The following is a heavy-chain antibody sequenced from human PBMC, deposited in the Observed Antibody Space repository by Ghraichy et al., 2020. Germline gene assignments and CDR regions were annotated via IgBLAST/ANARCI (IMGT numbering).Heavy chain of an antibody. V-gene: IGHV4-30-4*07. CDR3: ATGGVAGLDS. Sequence: LRLSCDVSGVPISSGAYSWTWIRQPPGKGLEWIGHIYYSGSTYFNTSLKSRLYISVDASRNQFTLELSSVTAADTAVYYCATGGVAGLDSWGQGTLVTVSS. CDR2: IYYSGST. D-gene: IGHD6-13*01. J-gene: IGHJ4*02. CDR1: GVPISSGAYS.